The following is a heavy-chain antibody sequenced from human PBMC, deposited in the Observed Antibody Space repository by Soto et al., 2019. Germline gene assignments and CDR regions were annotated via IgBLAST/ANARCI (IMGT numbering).Heavy chain of an antibody. CDR1: GGSFTGYY. Sequence: QVQLQQWGAGLLKPSETLSLTCAVHGGSFTGYYWSCIRQPPGTALEWVGEINHGGSTNYNPSLRGRVTFSLATSKNHFSLNLTFVTAAYTAFYDCTGVLMMYYGAGTYGYFVSGVQGTLVTVSS. V-gene: IGHV4-34*01. CDR3: TGVLMMYYGAGTYGYFVS. D-gene: IGHD3-10*01. CDR2: INHGGST. J-gene: IGHJ4*02.